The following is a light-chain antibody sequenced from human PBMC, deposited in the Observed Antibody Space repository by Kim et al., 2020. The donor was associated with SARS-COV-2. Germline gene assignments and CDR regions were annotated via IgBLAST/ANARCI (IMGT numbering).Light chain of an antibody. V-gene: IGLV2-8*01. Sequence: QSDTISCTGTGSVFGNYTSVSWYQQRPGKAPKLLIYEVTKRPSGVPDRFSGSKSGNTASLSVSGLQAEDEAEYYCSSYAGSNNYVSGTGTKVTVL. J-gene: IGLJ1*01. CDR2: EVT. CDR1: GSVFGNYTS. CDR3: SSYAGSNNYV.